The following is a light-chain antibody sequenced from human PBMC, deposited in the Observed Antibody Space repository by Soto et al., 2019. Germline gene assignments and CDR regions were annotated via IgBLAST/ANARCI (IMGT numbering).Light chain of an antibody. CDR1: SSDVGGYNY. CDR2: DVN. Sequence: ALPKPHSVSVSPGQSGAISCSGTSSDVGGYNYVSWYQQHPGKAPKLIIFDVNKRPSGVPDRFSGSKSGSTASLTISGLQAEDEADYYCCSYGGSFYVVGTGTKVTVL. CDR3: CSYGGSFYV. J-gene: IGLJ1*01. V-gene: IGLV2-11*01.